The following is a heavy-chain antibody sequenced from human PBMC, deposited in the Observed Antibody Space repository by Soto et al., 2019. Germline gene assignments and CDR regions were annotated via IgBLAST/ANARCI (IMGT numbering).Heavy chain of an antibody. D-gene: IGHD5-18*01. J-gene: IGHJ4*02. CDR2: ISYDGSNK. Sequence: GGSLRLSCASSVFTFSSYGMHWVRQAPGKGLEWVAVISYDGSNKYYADSVKGRFTISRDNSKNTLYLQMNSLRAEDTAVYYCANAWIQLWPQIYWGQGTLVTVSS. CDR1: VFTFSSYG. CDR3: ANAWIQLWPQIY. V-gene: IGHV3-30*18.